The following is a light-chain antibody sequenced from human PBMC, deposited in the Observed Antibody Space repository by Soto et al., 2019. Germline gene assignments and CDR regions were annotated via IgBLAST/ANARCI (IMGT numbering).Light chain of an antibody. CDR1: QAIYNG. V-gene: IGKV1-27*01. J-gene: IGKJ2*01. CDR3: LQDYTTPFT. CDR2: GAS. Sequence: DIQVTQSPSSLSASVGDRVTITCRSSQAIYNGLSWYQQKPGQAPTLLIYGASSLQSGVPSRFSGRASETDFTLTISSLQPEDVATYYCLQDYTTPFTFGQGTKLEIE.